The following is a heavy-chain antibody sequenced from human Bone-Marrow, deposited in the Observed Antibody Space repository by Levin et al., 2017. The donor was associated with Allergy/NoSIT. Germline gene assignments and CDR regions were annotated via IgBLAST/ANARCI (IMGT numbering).Heavy chain of an antibody. CDR1: GFNFSKHG. CDR2: IQRDGSET. CDR3: AKALGAASSEH. D-gene: IGHD1-26*01. Sequence: GGSLRLSCAGSGFNFSKHGMTWVRQAPGKGLEWVANIQRDGSETYYVDSVRGRFTVSRDNTRNSLFLQMNMLRVEDTAVYYCAKALGAASSEHWGQGTLVTVSS. J-gene: IGHJ1*01. V-gene: IGHV3-7*01.